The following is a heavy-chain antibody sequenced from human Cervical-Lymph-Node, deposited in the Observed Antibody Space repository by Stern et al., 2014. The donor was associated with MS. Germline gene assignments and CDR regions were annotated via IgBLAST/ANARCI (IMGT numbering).Heavy chain of an antibody. V-gene: IGHV1-24*01. CDR2: FDPEDGET. CDR1: GYTLTELS. Sequence: QVQLVQSGAEVKKPGASVKVSCKVSGYTLTELSMHWVRQAPGKGLEWMGGFDPEDGETIYAQKSQGRVTMTEDTSTDTAYMELSSLRSEDTAVLYCARVLLDLRSGPHHYSGMDVWGQGTTVTVSS. D-gene: IGHD1-1*01. CDR3: ARVLLDLRSGPHHYSGMDV. J-gene: IGHJ6*02.